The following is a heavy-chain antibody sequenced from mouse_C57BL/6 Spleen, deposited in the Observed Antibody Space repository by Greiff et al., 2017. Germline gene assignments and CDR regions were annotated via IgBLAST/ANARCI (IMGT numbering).Heavy chain of an antibody. Sequence: VKLMESGAELVKPGASVKLSCKASGYTFTEYTIPWVKQRSGQGLEWIGWFYPGSGSIKYNEKFKDKATLTADKSSSTVYMELSRLTSEDSAVYFCARHEEGYYGNSWFAYWGQGTLVTVSA. D-gene: IGHD2-1*01. CDR3: ARHEEGYYGNSWFAY. V-gene: IGHV1-62-2*01. CDR2: FYPGSGSI. J-gene: IGHJ3*01. CDR1: GYTFTEYT.